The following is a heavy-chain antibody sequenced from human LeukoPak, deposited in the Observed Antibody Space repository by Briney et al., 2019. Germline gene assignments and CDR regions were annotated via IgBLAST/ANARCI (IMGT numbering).Heavy chain of an antibody. CDR2: INHSGST. J-gene: IGHJ5*02. D-gene: IGHD2-2*01. Sequence: SQTLSLTCAVYGGSFSGYYWSWIRQPPGKGLEWIGEINHSGSTNYNPSLKSRVTISVDTPKNQFSLKLSSVTAADTAVCYCPRGRGLGYCSSTSCYYSNWFDPWGQGTLVTVSS. V-gene: IGHV4-34*01. CDR1: GGSFSGYY. CDR3: PRGRGLGYCSSTSCYYSNWFDP.